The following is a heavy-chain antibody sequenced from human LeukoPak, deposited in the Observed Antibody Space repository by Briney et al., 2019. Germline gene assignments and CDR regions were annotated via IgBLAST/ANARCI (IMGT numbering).Heavy chain of an antibody. CDR3: AKDYYDSSGYSN. CDR1: GFTFSSYA. J-gene: IGHJ4*02. D-gene: IGHD3-22*01. V-gene: IGHV3-64*04. CDR2: ISGSGGST. Sequence: GGSLRLSCSASGFTFSSYAMHWVRQAPGKGLEYVSAISGSGGSTYYADSVKGRFTISRDNSKNTLYLQMNSLRAEDTAVYYCAKDYYDSSGYSNWGQGTLVTVSS.